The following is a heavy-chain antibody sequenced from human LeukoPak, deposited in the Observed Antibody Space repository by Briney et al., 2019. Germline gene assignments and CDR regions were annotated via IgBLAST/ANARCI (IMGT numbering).Heavy chain of an antibody. CDR2: IYHSGST. D-gene: IGHD5-24*01. V-gene: IGHV4-38-2*02. CDR3: ASRESGRGRRDGYNLFDY. J-gene: IGHJ4*02. Sequence: SETLSLTCTVSGYSISSGYYWGWIRQPPGKGLEWIGNIYHSGSTYYNPSLKSRVTISVDTSKNQFSLKLSSVTAADTAVYYCASRESGRGRRDGYNLFDYWGQGTLVTVSS. CDR1: GYSISSGYY.